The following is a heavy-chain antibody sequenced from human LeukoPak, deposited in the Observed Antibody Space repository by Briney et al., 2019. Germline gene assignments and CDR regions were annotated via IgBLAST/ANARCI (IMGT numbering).Heavy chain of an antibody. CDR3: ARALLVKQLGGSFDY. D-gene: IGHD6-6*01. CDR2: ISYDGSNK. Sequence: PGGSLRLSRAASGLTLSSYAMHWVRQAPGKGLEWVAVISYDGSNKYYADSVKGRFTISRDNSKNTLYLQMNSLRAEDTAVYYCARALLVKQLGGSFDYWRQGTLVTVPS. J-gene: IGHJ4*02. CDR1: GLTLSSYA. V-gene: IGHV3-30-3*01.